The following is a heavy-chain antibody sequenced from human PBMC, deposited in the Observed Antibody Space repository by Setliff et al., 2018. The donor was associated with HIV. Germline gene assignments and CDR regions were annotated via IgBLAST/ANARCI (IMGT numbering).Heavy chain of an antibody. V-gene: IGHV1-2*02. J-gene: IGHJ1*01. CDR2: NNPNSGGT. CDR3: ARVRAGGEYFQY. Sequence: ASVKVSCKASGYTFNGYSMHWVRQAPGQGLEWMGWNNPNSGGTNYAQKFQGRVIMTRDKSISTAYMELNRLRSDDTAVYYCARVRAGGEYFQYWGQGTLVTVSS. D-gene: IGHD3-10*01. CDR1: GYTFNGYS.